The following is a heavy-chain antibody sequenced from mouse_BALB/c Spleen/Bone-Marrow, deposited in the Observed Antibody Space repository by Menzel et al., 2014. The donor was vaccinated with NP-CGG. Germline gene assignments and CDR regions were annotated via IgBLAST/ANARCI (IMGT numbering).Heavy chain of an antibody. CDR2: INPNNGGT. CDR3: ARGDGYYARFAY. J-gene: IGHJ3*01. CDR1: GYTFTDYN. Sequence: VQLKESGPELVKPGASVKIPCKASGYTFTDYNMDWVKQSHGKSLEWIGDINPNNGGTIYNQKFKGKATLTVDKSSSTAYMELRSLTSEDTAVYYCARGDGYYARFAYWGQGTLVTVPA. D-gene: IGHD2-3*01. V-gene: IGHV1-18*01.